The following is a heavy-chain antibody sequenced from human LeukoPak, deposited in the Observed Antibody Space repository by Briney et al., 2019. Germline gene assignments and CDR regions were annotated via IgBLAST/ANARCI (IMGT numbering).Heavy chain of an antibody. CDR2: IIPIFGTA. CDR3: ARGVGAIGAGFDY. J-gene: IGHJ4*02. CDR1: GYTFTSYY. D-gene: IGHD1-26*01. Sequence: SVKVSCKASGYTFTSYYMHWVRQAPGQGLEWMGGIIPIFGTANYAQKFQGRVTITADESTSTAYMELSSLRSEDTAVYYCARGVGAIGAGFDYWGQGTLVTVSS. V-gene: IGHV1-69*13.